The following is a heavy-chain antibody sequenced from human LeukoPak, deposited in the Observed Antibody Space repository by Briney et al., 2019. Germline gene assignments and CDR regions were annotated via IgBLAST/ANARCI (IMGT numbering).Heavy chain of an antibody. V-gene: IGHV3-7*01. D-gene: IGHD1-14*01. CDR3: ARSDAEYYYYYGMDV. J-gene: IGHJ6*02. CDR2: IKQDGSEK. Sequence: GGSLRLSCAASGFTFSSYGMSWVRQAPGKGLEWVANIKQDGSEKYYVDSVKGRFTISRDNAKNSLYLQMNSLRAEDTAVYYCARSDAEYYYYYGMDVWGQGTTVTVSS. CDR1: GFTFSSYG.